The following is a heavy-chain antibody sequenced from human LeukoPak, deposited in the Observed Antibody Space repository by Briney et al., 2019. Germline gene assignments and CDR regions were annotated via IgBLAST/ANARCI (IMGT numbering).Heavy chain of an antibody. D-gene: IGHD3-10*01. J-gene: IGHJ5*02. Sequence: PGGSLRLSCAASGFTFSNCALTWVRQPPGKGLEWIGEIYHSGSTNYNPSLKSRVTISVDKSKNQFSLKLSSVTAADTAVYYCARAPMVRGVIKYNWFDPWGQGTLVTVSS. CDR3: ARAPMVRGVIKYNWFDP. V-gene: IGHV4-4*02. CDR2: IYHSGST. CDR1: GFTFSNCAL.